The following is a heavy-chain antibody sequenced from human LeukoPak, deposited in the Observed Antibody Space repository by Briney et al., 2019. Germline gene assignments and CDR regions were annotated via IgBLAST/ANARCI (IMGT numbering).Heavy chain of an antibody. V-gene: IGHV3-23*01. CDR3: AIEKGDGLPFDY. J-gene: IGHJ4*02. D-gene: IGHD5-24*01. Sequence: GGSLRLSCSASGFAFRNYGMAWVRQAPGKGLDFVSAVNAKGDVTFYADSVKGRFTMSRDNSKNTLYLQMNSLRAEDTAVYYCAIEKGDGLPFDYWGQGTLITVSS. CDR2: VNAKGDVT. CDR1: GFAFRNYG.